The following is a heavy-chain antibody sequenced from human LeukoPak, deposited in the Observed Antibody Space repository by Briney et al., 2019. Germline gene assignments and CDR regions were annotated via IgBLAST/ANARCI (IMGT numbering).Heavy chain of an antibody. CDR1: GYTFTSYY. Sequence: ASVKVSCKASGYTFTSYYMHWVRQAPGQGLEWMGIINPSGGSTSYAQKFQGRVTMTRDMSTSTVYMELSSLRSGDTAVYYCASRKAIAAAAYADAFDIWGQGTMVTVSS. J-gene: IGHJ3*02. D-gene: IGHD6-13*01. CDR2: INPSGGST. CDR3: ASRKAIAAAAYADAFDI. V-gene: IGHV1-46*01.